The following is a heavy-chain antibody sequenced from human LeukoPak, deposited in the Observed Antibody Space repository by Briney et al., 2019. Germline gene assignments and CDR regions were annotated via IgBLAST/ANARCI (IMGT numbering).Heavy chain of an antibody. Sequence: GGSLRLSCAASGFTFSSYAMSWVRQAPGKGLEWVSAISGSGGSTYYADSVKGRFTISRVNSKNTLYLQMNSLRAEDMAVYYCAKDWYWEPGAGQSYYYYGMDVWGKGTTVTVSS. D-gene: IGHD1-14*01. CDR3: AKDWYWEPGAGQSYYYYGMDV. CDR1: GFTFSSYA. CDR2: ISGSGGST. V-gene: IGHV3-23*01. J-gene: IGHJ6*04.